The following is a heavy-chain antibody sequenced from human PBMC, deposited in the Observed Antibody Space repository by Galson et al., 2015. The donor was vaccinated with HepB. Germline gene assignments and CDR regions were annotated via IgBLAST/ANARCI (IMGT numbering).Heavy chain of an antibody. CDR3: VRDAPPWGREANDSAFDI. CDR1: GFTFGSYS. D-gene: IGHD3-16*01. V-gene: IGHV3-48*02. J-gene: IGHJ3*02. Sequence: SLRLSCAASGFTFGSYSMNWVRQAPDKGLEWVAHITSSSYSIYYAASVKGRFTISRDNAKNSLYLQMNSLRDEDTAVYYCVRDAPPWGREANDSAFDIWGQGTMVTVSS. CDR2: ITSSSYSI.